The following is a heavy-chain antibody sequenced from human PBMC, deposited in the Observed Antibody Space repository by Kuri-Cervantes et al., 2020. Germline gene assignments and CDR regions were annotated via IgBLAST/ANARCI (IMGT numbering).Heavy chain of an antibody. Sequence: GESLKISCAASGFTFSNAWMSWVRQAPGKGLEWVGRIKSKTDGGTTDYAAPVKGRFTISRDDSKSTLYLQMNSLKTEDTAVYYCARAGDYGSFGYWGQGTLVTVSS. CDR1: GFTFSNAW. CDR2: IKSKTDGGTT. V-gene: IGHV3-15*01. J-gene: IGHJ4*02. D-gene: IGHD4-17*01. CDR3: ARAGDYGSFGY.